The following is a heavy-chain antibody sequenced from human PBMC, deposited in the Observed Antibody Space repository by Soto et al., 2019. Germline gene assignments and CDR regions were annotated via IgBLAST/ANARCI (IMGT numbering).Heavy chain of an antibody. D-gene: IGHD2-2*01. Sequence: SVKVSRKASVYSIRHFDIHWVRQDPAQKREWMRWSISYTGNPSYTQSNIGRFIFSMDLSVNKSYLQIYCLTAKDTAVYYCARAGKSFETSAYFDRWGQGTPVTVSS. V-gene: IGHV7-4-1*01. CDR3: ARAGKSFETSAYFDR. CDR1: VYSIRHFD. J-gene: IGHJ4*02. CDR2: SISYTGNP.